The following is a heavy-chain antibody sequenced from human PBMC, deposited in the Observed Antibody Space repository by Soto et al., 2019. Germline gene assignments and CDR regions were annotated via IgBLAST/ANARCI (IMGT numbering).Heavy chain of an antibody. V-gene: IGHV4-59*01. D-gene: IGHD2-15*01. CDR3: ARENPYCSGGSCYSGWFDP. Sequence: QVQLQESGPGLVKPSETLSLTCTVSGGSISSYYWSWIRQPPGKGLEWIGYIYYSGSTNYNPSLKSRVTISVDTSKNQFSLKLSSVTAADTAVYYCARENPYCSGGSCYSGWFDPWGQGTLVTVSS. CDR2: IYYSGST. CDR1: GGSISSYY. J-gene: IGHJ5*02.